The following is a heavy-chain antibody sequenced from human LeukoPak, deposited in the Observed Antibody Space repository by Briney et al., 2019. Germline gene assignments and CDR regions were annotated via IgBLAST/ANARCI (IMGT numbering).Heavy chain of an antibody. J-gene: IGHJ4*02. CDR3: AKRPGYSSSWVNYFDY. V-gene: IGHV3-21*04. CDR2: ISSSSSYI. Sequence: GGSLRLSCAASGFTFSSYSMNWVRQAPGKGLEWVSSISSSSSYIYYADSVKGRFTISRDNSKNTLYLQMNSLRAEDTAVYYCAKRPGYSSSWVNYFDYWGQGTLVTVSS. D-gene: IGHD6-13*01. CDR1: GFTFSSYS.